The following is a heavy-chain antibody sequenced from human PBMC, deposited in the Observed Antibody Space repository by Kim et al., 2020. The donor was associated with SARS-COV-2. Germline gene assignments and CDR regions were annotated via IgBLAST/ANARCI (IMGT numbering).Heavy chain of an antibody. Sequence: VKGRFTISRDKSKNTLYLQRNSLRAEDTAVYYCAKDPAGIAAAGPAFDPWGQGTLVTVSS. CDR3: AKDPAGIAAAGPAFDP. V-gene: IGHV3-30*02. J-gene: IGHJ5*02. D-gene: IGHD6-13*01.